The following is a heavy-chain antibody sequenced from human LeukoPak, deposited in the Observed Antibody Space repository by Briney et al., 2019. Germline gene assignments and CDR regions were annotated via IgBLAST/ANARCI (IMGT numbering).Heavy chain of an antibody. D-gene: IGHD2-2*01. V-gene: IGHV4-31*03. J-gene: IGHJ6*02. CDR2: IYYSGST. CDR3: ASLGYRSSTSCYLGYYYYGMDV. CDR1: GGSISSGGYY. Sequence: KASETLSLTCTVSGGSISSGGYYWSWIRQHPGKGLEWIGYIYYSGSTYYNPSLKSRVTISVDTSKNQFSLKLSSVTAADTAVYYCASLGYRSSTSCYLGYYYYGMDVWGQGTTVTVSS.